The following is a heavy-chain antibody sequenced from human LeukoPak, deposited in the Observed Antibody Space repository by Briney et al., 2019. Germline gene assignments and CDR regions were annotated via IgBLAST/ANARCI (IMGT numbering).Heavy chain of an antibody. CDR2: IRPDGSEK. CDR3: AKFGRGTSPVH. D-gene: IGHD3-16*01. CDR1: GFTFRSSW. Sequence: GGSLKLSCAASGFTFRSSWMSWVRLAPGKGLEWVGNIRPDGSEKQYVDSVKGRFTISRDKAQNSLFLQMNSLRAEDTAVYYCAKFGRGTSPVHWGQGTLVTVSS. V-gene: IGHV3-7*01. J-gene: IGHJ4*02.